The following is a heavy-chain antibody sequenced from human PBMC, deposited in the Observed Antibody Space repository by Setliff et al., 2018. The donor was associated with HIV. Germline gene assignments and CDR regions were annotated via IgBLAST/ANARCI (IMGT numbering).Heavy chain of an antibody. CDR3: ARDNLYYNLYDGSPVYGMDV. CDR1: GFTFSSYE. Sequence: GGSLRLSCAASGFTFSSYEMDWFRQAPGKGLEWVSYITGSSDTIYYADSVQGRFTISRGNSKNSLYLQMNGLRVEDTGVYYCARDNLYYNLYDGSPVYGMDVWGQGTTVTVSS. CDR2: ITGSSDTI. D-gene: IGHD3-3*01. V-gene: IGHV3-48*03. J-gene: IGHJ6*02.